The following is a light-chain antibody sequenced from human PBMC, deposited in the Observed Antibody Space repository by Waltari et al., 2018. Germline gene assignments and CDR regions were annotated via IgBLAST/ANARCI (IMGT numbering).Light chain of an antibody. CDR1: QSVSRA. J-gene: IGKJ1*01. Sequence: EIVLTQSPGHFSLSPGERATLSRRASQSVSRALAWYQQKPGQAPRLLIYGASNRATGIPDRFGGSGSGTDFSLTISSREPEDFAVYYCQHYLRLPATFGQGTKVEIK. V-gene: IGKV3-20*01. CDR3: QHYLRLPAT. CDR2: GAS.